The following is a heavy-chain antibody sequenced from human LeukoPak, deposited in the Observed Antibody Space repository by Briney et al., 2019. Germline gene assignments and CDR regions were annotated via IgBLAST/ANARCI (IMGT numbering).Heavy chain of an antibody. CDR1: GFTFSSYGM. J-gene: IGHJ3*02. CDR2: IYHSGST. V-gene: IGHV4-4*02. CDR3: ARLPSGEGTDAFDI. Sequence: GSLRLSCAASGFTFSSYGMSWVRQPPGKGLEWIGEIYHSGSTNYNPSLKSRVTISVDKSKNQFSLKLSSVTAADTAVYYCARLPSGEGTDAFDIWGQGTMVTVSS. D-gene: IGHD4-17*01.